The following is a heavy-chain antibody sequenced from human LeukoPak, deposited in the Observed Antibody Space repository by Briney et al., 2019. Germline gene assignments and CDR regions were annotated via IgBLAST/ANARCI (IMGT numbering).Heavy chain of an antibody. CDR3: ARGTTYDSGTDYYFNY. Sequence: PSETLSLTCTVSGGSISSSSYCWGWIRQPPGKGLEWIGSFCFTGSTYYNPSLKSRVTTSVDTSTNQFSLKLNSVTAADTAVYYCARGTTYDSGTDYYFNYWGQGTLVTVSS. J-gene: IGHJ4*02. CDR2: FCFTGST. V-gene: IGHV4-39*01. CDR1: GGSISSSSYC. D-gene: IGHD3-22*01.